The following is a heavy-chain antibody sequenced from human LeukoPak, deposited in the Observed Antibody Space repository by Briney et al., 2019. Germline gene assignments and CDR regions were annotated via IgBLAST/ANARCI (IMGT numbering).Heavy chain of an antibody. CDR2: ISSSSSYI. J-gene: IGHJ4*02. CDR3: VYDSSGYYYGY. Sequence: GGSLRHSCAASGFTFSSYSMNWVRQAPGKGLEWVSSISSSSSYIYYADSVKGRFTISRDNAKNSLYLQMNSLRAEDTAVYYCVYDSSGYYYGYWGQGTLVTVSS. D-gene: IGHD3-22*01. V-gene: IGHV3-21*01. CDR1: GFTFSSYS.